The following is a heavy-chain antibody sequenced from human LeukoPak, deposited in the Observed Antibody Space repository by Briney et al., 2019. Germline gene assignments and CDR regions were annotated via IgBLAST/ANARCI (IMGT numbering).Heavy chain of an antibody. CDR3: ARVDCSSTGCPHEGYYFDY. D-gene: IGHD2-2*01. J-gene: IGHJ4*02. Sequence: PGGSLRLSCAASGFTFSDYYMIWIRQAPGKGLEWVSYISSSGSTIYYADSGKGRFPISRDNAKSSLYLQMNSLRAEDTAVYYCARVDCSSTGCPHEGYYFDYWGQGTLVTVSS. V-gene: IGHV3-11*01. CDR1: GFTFSDYY. CDR2: ISSSGSTI.